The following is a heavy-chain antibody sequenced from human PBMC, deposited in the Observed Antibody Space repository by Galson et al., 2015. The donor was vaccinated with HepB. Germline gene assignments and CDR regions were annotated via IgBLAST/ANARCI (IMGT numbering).Heavy chain of an antibody. Sequence: SVKVSCKASGYTFTSYGISWVRQAPGQGLEWMGWISAYNGNTNYAQKLQGRVTMTTDTSTSTAYTELRSLRSDDTAVYYCAREVEYSGYDLASYYFDYWGQGTLVTVSS. CDR2: ISAYNGNT. D-gene: IGHD5-12*01. V-gene: IGHV1-18*01. CDR1: GYTFTSYG. CDR3: AREVEYSGYDLASYYFDY. J-gene: IGHJ4*02.